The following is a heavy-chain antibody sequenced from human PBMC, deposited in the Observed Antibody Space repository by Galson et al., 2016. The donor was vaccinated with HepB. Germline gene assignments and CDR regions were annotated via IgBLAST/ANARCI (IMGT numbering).Heavy chain of an antibody. CDR2: ISTYSGNT. J-gene: IGHJ4*02. V-gene: IGHV1-18*01. D-gene: IGHD2/OR15-2a*01. Sequence: SVKVSCKASGYTFTTSGISWVRQAPGQGLEWMGWISTYSGNTKHAQKFQGGLTLTTDSSTTTAYMELRSLRCDDTALYYCARDVQYRFDSWGQGTLVTVSS. CDR3: ARDVQYRFDS. CDR1: GYTFTTSG.